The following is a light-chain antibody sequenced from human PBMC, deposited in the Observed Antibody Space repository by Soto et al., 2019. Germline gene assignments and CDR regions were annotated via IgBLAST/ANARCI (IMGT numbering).Light chain of an antibody. CDR2: AAS. CDR1: QGIGVY. V-gene: IGKV1-27*01. CDR3: QKYNSAPLT. Sequence: DIQMTQSPSSLSASLGDRVTITCRASQGIGVYLAWFQQKPGNVPRLLIYAASTLQSGVPSRFSGNGSGTDFTLTISSLQPEDVATYYCQKYNSAPLTFGGGTKVEIK. J-gene: IGKJ4*01.